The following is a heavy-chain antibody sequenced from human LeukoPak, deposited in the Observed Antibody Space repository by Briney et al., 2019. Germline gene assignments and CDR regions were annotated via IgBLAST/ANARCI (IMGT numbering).Heavy chain of an antibody. CDR1: GYTFTSYG. D-gene: IGHD2/OR15-2a*01. CDR2: INPNSGGT. J-gene: IGHJ4*02. V-gene: IGHV1-2*02. Sequence: ASVKVSCKASGYTFTSYGISWVRQAPGQGLEWMGWINPNSGGTNYAKKFQGRVTLSRDTSISTAYMELSRLRSDDTAEYYCANLNRDFDYWGQGTLVTVSS. CDR3: ANLNRDFDY.